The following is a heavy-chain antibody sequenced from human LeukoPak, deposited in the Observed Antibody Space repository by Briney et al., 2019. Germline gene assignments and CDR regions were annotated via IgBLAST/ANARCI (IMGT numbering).Heavy chain of an antibody. CDR2: MNPNSGNT. Sequence: ASVKVSCKASGYTFTSYDINWVRQATGQGLEWMGWMNPNSGNTGYAQKFQGRVTITRNTSISTAYMELSSLRPEDTAVYYCARALREWLLSYWFDPWGQGTLVTVSS. CDR3: ARALREWLLSYWFDP. CDR1: GYTFTSYD. V-gene: IGHV1-8*01. J-gene: IGHJ5*02. D-gene: IGHD3-3*01.